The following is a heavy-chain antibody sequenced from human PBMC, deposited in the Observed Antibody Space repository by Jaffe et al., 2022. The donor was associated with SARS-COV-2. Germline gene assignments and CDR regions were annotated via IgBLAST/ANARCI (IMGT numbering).Heavy chain of an antibody. D-gene: IGHD1-26*01. J-gene: IGHJ4*02. Sequence: QVQLVQSGAEVKEPGASVKVSCKASGYTFTSYGISWVRQAPGQGLEWMGWISAYNGNINYAQKLQGRVTMTTDTSTSTAYMELRSLRSDDTAVYYCARDPGLRYSGSWVSDYWGQGTLVTVSS. CDR2: ISAYNGNI. CDR1: GYTFTSYG. CDR3: ARDPGLRYSGSWVSDY. V-gene: IGHV1-18*01.